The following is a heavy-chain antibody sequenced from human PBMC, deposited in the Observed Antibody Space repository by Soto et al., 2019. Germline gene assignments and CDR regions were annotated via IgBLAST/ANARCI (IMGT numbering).Heavy chain of an antibody. V-gene: IGHV5-51*01. J-gene: IGHJ6*01. D-gene: IGHD6-13*01. CDR3: ARPAAAGTPSYYYGMEV. CDR2: IYPADSDS. CDR1: GYTFTRYW. Sequence: GESLKISCKGSGYTFTRYWIGWVRQMPGKGLEWMGIIYPADSDSRYRTSLQGQVTVSADKSISTAYLQCSRLKASDTAMYYCARPAAAGTPSYYYGMEVWGQGT.